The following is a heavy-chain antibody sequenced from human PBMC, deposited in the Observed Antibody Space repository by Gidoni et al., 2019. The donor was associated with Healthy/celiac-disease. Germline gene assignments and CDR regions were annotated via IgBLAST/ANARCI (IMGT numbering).Heavy chain of an antibody. CDR3: LYGSGSYYSWY. D-gene: IGHD3-10*01. Sequence: QVQLVQSGAEVKKPGASVKVSCKASGYTFTSYAMHWVRQAPGQRLEWMGWINAGNGNTKYSQQCQGRVTITRDTSASTAYMELSSLRSEDTAVYYCLYGSGSYYSWYWGQGTLVTVSS. CDR2: INAGNGNT. V-gene: IGHV1-3*01. J-gene: IGHJ4*02. CDR1: GYTFTSYA.